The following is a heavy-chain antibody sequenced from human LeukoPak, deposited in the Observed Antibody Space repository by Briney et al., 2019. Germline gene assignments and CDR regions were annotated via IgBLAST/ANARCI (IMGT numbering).Heavy chain of an antibody. D-gene: IGHD1-26*01. V-gene: IGHV3-15*01. CDR1: GFTFSNAW. CDR2: IKSKTDGGTT. J-gene: IGHJ3*02. Sequence: GGSLRLSCAASGFTFSNAWMSWVRQAPGKGLEWVGRIKSKTDGGTTDYAAPVKGRFTISRGDSKNTLYLQMNSLKTEDTAVYYCTTDIGHALWEAFDIWGQGTMVTVSS. CDR3: TTDIGHALWEAFDI.